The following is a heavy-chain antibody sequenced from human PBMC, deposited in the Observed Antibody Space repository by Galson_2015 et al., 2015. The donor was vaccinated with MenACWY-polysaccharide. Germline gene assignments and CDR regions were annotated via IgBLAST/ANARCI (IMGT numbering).Heavy chain of an antibody. V-gene: IGHV3-7*01. CDR1: GFTFSTYW. CDR2: IKKDGSEK. CDR3: ARGHYGMDV. Sequence: SLRLSCAASGFTFSTYWMNWVRQASGKGLEWVANIKKDGSEKYCVDSVKGRFTISRDNARNSLYLQMNGLRAEDTAVYYCARGHYGMDVWGQGTTVTVS. J-gene: IGHJ6*02.